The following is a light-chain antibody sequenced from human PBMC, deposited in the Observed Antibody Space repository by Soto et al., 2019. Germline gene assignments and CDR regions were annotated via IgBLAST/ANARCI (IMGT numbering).Light chain of an antibody. CDR3: CSYAGSYTLV. J-gene: IGLJ2*01. CDR1: SSDVGGYNY. Sequence: QSALTQPRSVSGAPGQSVTISCTGTSSDVGGYNYVSCYQQYPGKAPKVIIYDVTKRPSGVPDRFSGSKSGKTASLTISGLQAEDEADYYCCSYAGSYTLVFGGGTKVTVL. V-gene: IGLV2-11*01. CDR2: DVT.